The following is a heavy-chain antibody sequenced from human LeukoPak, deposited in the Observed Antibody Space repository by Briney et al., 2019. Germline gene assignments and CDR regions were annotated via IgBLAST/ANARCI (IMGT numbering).Heavy chain of an antibody. D-gene: IGHD3-22*01. J-gene: IGHJ4*02. CDR1: GSTFSGYG. V-gene: IGHV3-33*01. CDR2: IWYDGSNK. Sequence: PGGSLRLSCAASGSTFSGYGMHWVRQAPGKGLEWVAVIWYDGSNKYYADSVTGRFTISRDNSKNTLYLQMNSLRAEDTAVYYCARDMRVTYYYDSSGYYYVGGFDYWGQGTLVTVSS. CDR3: ARDMRVTYYYDSSGYYYVGGFDY.